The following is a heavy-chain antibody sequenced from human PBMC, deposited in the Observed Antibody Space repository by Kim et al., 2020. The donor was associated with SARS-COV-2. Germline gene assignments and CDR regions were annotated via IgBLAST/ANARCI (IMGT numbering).Heavy chain of an antibody. J-gene: IGHJ4*02. D-gene: IGHD3-22*01. V-gene: IGHV4-39*01. CDR3: SMGDTSGYYDY. Sequence: SSTPPPTSRVTISVDTSKNQFSLKLSSVTAADTAVYYCSMGDTSGYYDYWGQGTLVTVSS.